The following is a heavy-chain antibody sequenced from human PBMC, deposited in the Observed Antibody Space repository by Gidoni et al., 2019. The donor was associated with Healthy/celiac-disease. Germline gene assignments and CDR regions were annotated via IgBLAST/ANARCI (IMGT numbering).Heavy chain of an antibody. J-gene: IGHJ6*02. Sequence: EVQLVESGGGLVTPGGSLRLSCAASGFTFSNAWMSWVRQAPGKGLEWVGRIKSKTDGGTTDYAAPVKGRFTISRDDSKNTLYLQMNSLKTEDTAVYYCTTDDTWNGAAADVWGQGTTVTVSS. CDR3: TTDDTWNGAAADV. V-gene: IGHV3-15*01. CDR2: IKSKTDGGTT. D-gene: IGHD6-13*01. CDR1: GFTFSNAW.